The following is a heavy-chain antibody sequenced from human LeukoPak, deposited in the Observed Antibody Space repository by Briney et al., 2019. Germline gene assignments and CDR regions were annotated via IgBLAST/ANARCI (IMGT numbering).Heavy chain of an antibody. J-gene: IGHJ4*02. D-gene: IGHD3-22*01. Sequence: SETLSLTCAVYGGSFSSYYWSWIRQPPGKGLEWFGKINYSGGTNYNPSLKSRVTISVDMSKNQFSLKLSSVTAADTAVYHCARLIYYDSSGYLDYWGQGSLVTVSS. CDR3: ARLIYYDSSGYLDY. CDR2: INYSGGT. V-gene: IGHV4-34*01. CDR1: GGSFSSYY.